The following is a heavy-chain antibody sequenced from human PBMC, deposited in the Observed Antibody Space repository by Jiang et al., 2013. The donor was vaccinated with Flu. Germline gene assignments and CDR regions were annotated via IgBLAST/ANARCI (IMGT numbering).Heavy chain of an antibody. V-gene: IGHV1-3*01. CDR3: ARDQAPAPSDKAVDY. CDR2: INFDNGYT. J-gene: IGHJ4*02. CDR1: GYTFTNYA. Sequence: SGAEVKKPGASVKVSCRASGYTFTNYAIHWMRQAPGQRLEWMGWINFDNGYTKFSPMFQGRVTLTWDTSATTAFMELSGLTSEDTAVYYCARDQAPAPSDKAVDYWGQGTRVTVSS. D-gene: IGHD2-15*01.